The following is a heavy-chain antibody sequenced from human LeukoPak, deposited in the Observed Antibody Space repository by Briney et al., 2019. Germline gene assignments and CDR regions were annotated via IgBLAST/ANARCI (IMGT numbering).Heavy chain of an antibody. CDR2: ITSSSTFI. V-gene: IGHV3-21*06. CDR3: ARGNGYGDYDLDY. CDR1: GFTFSTYN. J-gene: IGHJ4*02. Sequence: GGSLRLSCAASGFTFSTYNMNWVRQAPGKGLEWVSFITSSSTFIYYADSVKGRFTLSTDNAKNSLYLQMSSLRAEDTAVYYCARGNGYGDYDLDYWGQGTLVTVSS. D-gene: IGHD4-17*01.